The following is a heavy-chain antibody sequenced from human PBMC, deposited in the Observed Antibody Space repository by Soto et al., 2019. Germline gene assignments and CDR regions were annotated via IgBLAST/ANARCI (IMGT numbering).Heavy chain of an antibody. CDR1: GFSFSNYG. CDR3: ARDPRVETTLMAVFQG. D-gene: IGHD3-3*01. J-gene: IGHJ1*01. CDR2: IWYDGSNK. Sequence: QVQLVESGGGVVQPGRSLRLSCAGSGFSFSNYGMHWVRQAPGKGLEWVALIWYDGSNKYYADSVKGRFTISRDNSKNKLYLQMSCLRNEDTAVYYCARDPRVETTLMAVFQGWGQGTLVTVSS. V-gene: IGHV3-33*01.